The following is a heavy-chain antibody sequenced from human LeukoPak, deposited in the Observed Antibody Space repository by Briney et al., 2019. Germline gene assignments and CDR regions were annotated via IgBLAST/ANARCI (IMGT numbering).Heavy chain of an antibody. CDR2: INHSGST. D-gene: IGHD1-26*01. CDR1: GGSFSGYY. Sequence: SETLSLTCAVYGGSFSGYYWSWIRQPPGKGLEWIGEINHSGSTNYNPSLKSRVTMSVDTSKNQFSLKLSSVTAADTAVYYCARDGSYFDYWGQGTLVTVSS. V-gene: IGHV4-34*01. CDR3: ARDGSYFDY. J-gene: IGHJ4*02.